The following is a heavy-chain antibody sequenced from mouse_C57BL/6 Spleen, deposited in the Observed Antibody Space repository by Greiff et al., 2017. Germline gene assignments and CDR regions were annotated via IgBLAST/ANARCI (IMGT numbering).Heavy chain of an antibody. CDR1: GYAFTNYL. J-gene: IGHJ2*01. CDR3: ARSITTVVPADFDY. CDR2: INPGSGGT. Sequence: LVESGAELVRPGTSVKVSCKASGYAFTNYLIEWVKQRPGQGLEWIGVINPGSGGTNYNEKFKGKATLTADKSSSTAYMQLSSLTSEDSAVYFCARSITTVVPADFDYWGQGTTLTVSS. V-gene: IGHV1-54*01. D-gene: IGHD1-1*01.